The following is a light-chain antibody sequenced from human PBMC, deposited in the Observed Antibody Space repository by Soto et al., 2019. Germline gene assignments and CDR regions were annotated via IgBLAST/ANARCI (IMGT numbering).Light chain of an antibody. CDR1: QSVSSY. CDR2: DAS. CDR3: QQRSNWKMYT. Sequence: EIVLTQSPATLSLSPGERATLSCRASQSVSSYLAWYQQKPGQAPRILIYDASNRATGIPARFSGSGSGTDFTLTISSLEPEDFAVYYCQQRSNWKMYTFGQGTKLEIK. V-gene: IGKV3-11*01. J-gene: IGKJ2*01.